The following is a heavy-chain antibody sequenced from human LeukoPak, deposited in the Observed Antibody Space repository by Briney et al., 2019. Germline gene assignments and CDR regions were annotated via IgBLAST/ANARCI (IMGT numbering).Heavy chain of an antibody. CDR1: GGSISSYY. Sequence: PSETLSLTCTVSGGSISSYYWSWIRQPPGKGLEWIGYIYYSGSTNYNPSLKSRVTISVDTSKNQFSLKLSSVTAADTAVYYCARGSDPRDYDFWSGYLHPFDYWGQGTLVTVSS. CDR3: ARGSDPRDYDFWSGYLHPFDY. J-gene: IGHJ4*02. CDR2: IYYSGST. D-gene: IGHD3-3*01. V-gene: IGHV4-59*01.